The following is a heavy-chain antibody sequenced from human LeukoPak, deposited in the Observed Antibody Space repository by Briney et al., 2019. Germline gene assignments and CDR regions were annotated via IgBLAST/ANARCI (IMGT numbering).Heavy chain of an antibody. CDR1: GGTFNSYA. V-gene: IGHV1-2*06. D-gene: IGHD2-21*01. J-gene: IGHJ5*02. CDR2: INCNGGGT. CDR3: ARDYGPYPGCSWFDP. Sequence: ASVKVSCKASGGTFNSYAISWVRQAPGQGLEWMGRINCNGGGTSYAQKFQGRVTMTRDTSISTAYMELDRLTSDDTAVYYCARDYGPYPGCSWFDPWGQGTLVTVSS.